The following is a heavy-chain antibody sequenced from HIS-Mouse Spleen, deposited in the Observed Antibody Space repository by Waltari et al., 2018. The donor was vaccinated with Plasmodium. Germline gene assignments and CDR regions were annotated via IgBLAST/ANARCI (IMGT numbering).Heavy chain of an antibody. Sequence: QVQLVQSGAEVKKPGASVKGSCKASGYTFTGHYMHWVRQAPGQGLEWMGWINPNSGGTNYAQKFQGRVTMTRDTSISTAYMELSRLRSDDTAVYYCARVLGYKAAAGTFVEYFQHWGQGTLVTVSS. V-gene: IGHV1-2*02. CDR3: ARVLGYKAAAGTFVEYFQH. D-gene: IGHD6-13*01. CDR1: GYTFTGHY. CDR2: INPNSGGT. J-gene: IGHJ1*01.